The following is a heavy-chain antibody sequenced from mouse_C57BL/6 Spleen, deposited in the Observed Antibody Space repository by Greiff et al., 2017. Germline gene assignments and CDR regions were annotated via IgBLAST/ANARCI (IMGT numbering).Heavy chain of an antibody. Sequence: QVQLQQPGAELVMPGASVKLSCKASGYTFTSSWMHWVKQRPGQGLEWIGEIDPSNSYTNYNPKFKGKSPLTVDKSSSTAYMQLSSLTSEDSAVYYCAIMTAVVAHWYFDVWGTGTTVTVSS. CDR3: AIMTAVVAHWYFDV. V-gene: IGHV1-69*01. CDR2: IDPSNSYT. CDR1: GYTFTSSW. D-gene: IGHD1-1*01. J-gene: IGHJ1*03.